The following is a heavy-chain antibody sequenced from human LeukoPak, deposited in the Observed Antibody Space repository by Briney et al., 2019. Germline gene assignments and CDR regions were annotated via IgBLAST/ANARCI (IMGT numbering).Heavy chain of an antibody. CDR2: IYYSGSS. J-gene: IGHJ5*02. V-gene: IGHV4-59*01. Sequence: SETLSHTCTVSGGSISGYYWTWIRLPPGRGLEWIGYIYYSGSSTYNPSLKSRVTISVDTSNNQFSLKLNSVTAADTAVYYCARAALPGITGWFAPWGQGTLVTVSS. CDR1: GGSISGYY. D-gene: IGHD1-14*01. CDR3: ARAALPGITGWFAP.